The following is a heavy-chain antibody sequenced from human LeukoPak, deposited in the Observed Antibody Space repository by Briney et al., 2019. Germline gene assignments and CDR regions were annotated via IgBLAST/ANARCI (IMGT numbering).Heavy chain of an antibody. Sequence: ASVKVSCKASGYTFTSYYMHWVRQAPGQGLEWMGIINPSGGSTSHAQKFQGRVTMTRDMSTSTVYMELSSLRSEDTAVYYCARDLVAARRSYYMDVWGKGTTVTVSS. CDR1: GYTFTSYY. CDR2: INPSGGST. J-gene: IGHJ6*03. CDR3: ARDLVAARRSYYMDV. V-gene: IGHV1-46*01. D-gene: IGHD6-6*01.